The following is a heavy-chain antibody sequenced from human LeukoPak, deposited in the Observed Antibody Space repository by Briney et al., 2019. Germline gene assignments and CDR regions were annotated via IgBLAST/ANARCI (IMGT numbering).Heavy chain of an antibody. V-gene: IGHV3-23*01. CDR1: GFTFSSYA. J-gene: IGHJ4*02. Sequence: GGSLRLSCAASGFTFSSYAMSWVRQAPGKGLEWVSGISGNGVNTYYADSVKGRFTISRDNSKNTVYLQMNSLRAEDTAVFYCAKMRYYDVLTAPYYFDFWGQGTLVSVSS. CDR2: ISGNGVNT. CDR3: AKMRYYDVLTAPYYFDF. D-gene: IGHD3-9*01.